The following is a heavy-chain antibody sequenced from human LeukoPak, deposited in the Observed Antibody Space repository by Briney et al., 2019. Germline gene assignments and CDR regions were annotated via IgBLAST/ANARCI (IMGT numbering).Heavy chain of an antibody. CDR1: GFTFSSYW. D-gene: IGHD2-2*01. CDR2: INSDGSST. J-gene: IGHJ5*02. CDR3: ARERDCSSTSCYSWWFGP. Sequence: GGSLRLSCAASGFTFSSYWMHWVRQAPGKGLVLVSRINSDGSSTSYADSVKGRFTISRDNAKNTLYLQMNSLRAEDTAVYYCARERDCSSTSCYSWWFGPWGQGTLVTVSS. V-gene: IGHV3-74*01.